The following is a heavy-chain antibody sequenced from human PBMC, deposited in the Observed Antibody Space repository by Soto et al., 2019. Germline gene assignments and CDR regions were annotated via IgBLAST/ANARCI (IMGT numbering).Heavy chain of an antibody. D-gene: IGHD2-21*01. CDR3: ARGGECYNIGAVY. V-gene: IGHV1-69*01. J-gene: IGHJ4*02. CDR2: IIPKLGSA. Sequence: QVQLVQSGAEVKEPGSSVKVSCKASGGGNLRDYRTTWVRRAPGQGLEWMGGIIPKLGSANYAQKFQCRVTITADESKNSVYVELRSLRSDDTAVYYCARGGECYNIGAVYWGQGTPVIVSS. CDR1: GGGNLRDYR.